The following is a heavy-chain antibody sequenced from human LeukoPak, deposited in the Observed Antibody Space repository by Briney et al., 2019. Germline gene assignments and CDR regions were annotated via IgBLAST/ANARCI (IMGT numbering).Heavy chain of an antibody. CDR2: ISGSGGST. Sequence: GGSLRLSCAASGFTFSSYAMSWVRQAPGKGLEWVSGISGSGGSTHYADSVKDRFTISRDNSKNTLYLQMNSLRAEDTAVYYCAKETVVVVAATPDAFDIWGQRTMVTVSS. CDR1: GFTFSSYA. CDR3: AKETVVVVAATPDAFDI. D-gene: IGHD2-15*01. J-gene: IGHJ3*02. V-gene: IGHV3-23*01.